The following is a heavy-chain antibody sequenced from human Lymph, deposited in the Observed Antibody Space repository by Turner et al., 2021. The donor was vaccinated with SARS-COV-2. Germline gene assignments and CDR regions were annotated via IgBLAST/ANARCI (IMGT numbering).Heavy chain of an antibody. D-gene: IGHD6-19*01. J-gene: IGHJ6*02. CDR2: FDAEDGAT. Sequence: VQLVQSGAEVKKPGASVMVSCKVSGYTLTELSMHWVRQAPGKGLEWMGGFDAEDGATIYAQKFQGRVTMTEDTSIDTVYMELSSLRSEDTAVYYCAIDRKKWLVQTGDGMDVWGQGTTVTVSS. V-gene: IGHV1-24*01. CDR1: GYTLTELS. CDR3: AIDRKKWLVQTGDGMDV.